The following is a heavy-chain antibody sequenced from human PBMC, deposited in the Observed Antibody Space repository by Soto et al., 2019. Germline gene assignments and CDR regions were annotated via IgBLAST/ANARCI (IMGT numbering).Heavy chain of an antibody. J-gene: IGHJ4*02. Sequence: QVQLVESGGGVVQPGRSLRLSCAASGFTFSSYGMHWVRQAPGKGLEWVAVIWYDGSNKYYADSVKGRFTISRDNSKNLLYLQMNSLRAEDTAVYYCARGSGYDRSDYCDYWGQGTLVTVSS. CDR3: ARGSGYDRSDYCDY. V-gene: IGHV3-33*01. D-gene: IGHD5-12*01. CDR1: GFTFSSYG. CDR2: IWYDGSNK.